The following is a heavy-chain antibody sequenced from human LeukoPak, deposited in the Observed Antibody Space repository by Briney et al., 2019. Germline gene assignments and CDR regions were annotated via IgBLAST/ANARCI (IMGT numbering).Heavy chain of an antibody. CDR1: GFSLSTSGVG. CDR2: IYWNDDK. CDR3: AHIYGGAGSSWYGEDTFDI. D-gene: IGHD6-13*01. Sequence: NGSGPTLVKPTQTLTLTCTFSGFSLSTSGVGVGWIRQPPGKALEWLALIYWNDDKRYSPSLKSRLTITKDTSKNQVVLTMTNMDPVDTATYYCAHIYGGAGSSWYGEDTFDIWGRGTMVTVSS. J-gene: IGHJ3*02. V-gene: IGHV2-5*01.